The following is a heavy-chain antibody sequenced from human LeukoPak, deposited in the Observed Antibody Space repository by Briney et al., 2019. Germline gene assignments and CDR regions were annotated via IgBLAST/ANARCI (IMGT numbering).Heavy chain of an antibody. CDR3: ARGGLVRGSGWYGPHRPSYFDY. CDR1: GYTFTSYG. V-gene: IGHV1-18*04. J-gene: IGHJ4*02. CDR2: ISAYNGNT. Sequence: ASVKASCKASGYTFTSYGISWVRQAPGQGLEWMGLISAYNGNTNYAQKLQGRVTMTTDTSTSTAYMELRSLRSDDTAVYYCARGGLVRGSGWYGPHRPSYFDYWGQGTLVTVSS. D-gene: IGHD6-19*01.